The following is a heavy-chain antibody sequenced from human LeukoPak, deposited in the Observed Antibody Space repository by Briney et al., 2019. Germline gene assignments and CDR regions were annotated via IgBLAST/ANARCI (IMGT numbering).Heavy chain of an antibody. V-gene: IGHV4-34*01. CDR2: INHSGST. J-gene: IGHJ3*01. CDR1: GGSFSGYY. CDR3: ARGGTGAFDV. D-gene: IGHD1-1*01. Sequence: PSETLSLTCAVYGGSFSGYYWSWIRQPPGKGLEWIGEINHSGSTNYNPSLKSRVTISVDTSKNQFSLKLSSVIAADTAMYYCARGGTGAFDVWGQGTMVTVSS.